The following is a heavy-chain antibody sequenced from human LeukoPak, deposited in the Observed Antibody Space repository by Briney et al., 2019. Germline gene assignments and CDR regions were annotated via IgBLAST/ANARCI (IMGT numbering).Heavy chain of an antibody. Sequence: ASVKVSCKVSGYTLTELSMHWVRQALGKGLEWMGGFDPEDGETIYAQKFQGRVTMTEDTSTDTAYMELSSLRSEDTAVYYCATAPTLYCSSTSCSDYWGQGTLVTVSS. J-gene: IGHJ4*02. CDR2: FDPEDGET. D-gene: IGHD2-2*01. CDR1: GYTLTELS. V-gene: IGHV1-24*01. CDR3: ATAPTLYCSSTSCSDY.